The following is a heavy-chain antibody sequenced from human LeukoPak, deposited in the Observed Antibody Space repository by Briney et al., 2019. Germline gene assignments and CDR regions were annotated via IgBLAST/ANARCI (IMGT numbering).Heavy chain of an antibody. D-gene: IGHD2-2*03. V-gene: IGHV3-21*01. CDR1: GFTFSSYS. CDR2: ISSSSSYI. Sequence: GGSLRLSCAASGFTFSSYSMNWVRQAPGKGLERVSSISSSSSYIYYADSVKGRFTISRDNAKNSLYLQMNSLRAEDTAVYYCARASGYCSSTSCYGGLDYWGQGTLVTVSS. J-gene: IGHJ4*02. CDR3: ARASGYCSSTSCYGGLDY.